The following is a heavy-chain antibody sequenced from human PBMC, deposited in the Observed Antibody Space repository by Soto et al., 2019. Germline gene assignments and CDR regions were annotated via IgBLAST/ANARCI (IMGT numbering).Heavy chain of an antibody. CDR3: AKYGRGAVAGTYYYGMDV. V-gene: IGHV3-23*01. Sequence: GGSLRLSCAVSGFTFRSSPMSWVRRAPEKGLEWVSGINGSGGSTYYADSVKGRFTISRDNSKNTLYLQMNSLRAEDTAVYYCAKYGRGAVAGTYYYGMDVWGQGTTVTVSS. CDR2: INGSGGST. CDR1: GFTFRSSP. D-gene: IGHD6-19*01. J-gene: IGHJ6*02.